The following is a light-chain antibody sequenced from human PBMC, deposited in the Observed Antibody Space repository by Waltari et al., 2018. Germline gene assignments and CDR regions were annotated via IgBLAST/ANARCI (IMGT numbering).Light chain of an antibody. Sequence: QSVLTQPPSVSGAPGQRVTISCTGSSSNIGATYGVNGYQHLPGTAPKLLIFGDTNRPSGVPDRFSGSKSGTSASLAITGLQAEDEADYYCQSYDRSLSASIFGGGTKLIVL. V-gene: IGLV1-40*01. J-gene: IGLJ2*01. CDR3: QSYDRSLSASI. CDR2: GDT. CDR1: SSNIGATYG.